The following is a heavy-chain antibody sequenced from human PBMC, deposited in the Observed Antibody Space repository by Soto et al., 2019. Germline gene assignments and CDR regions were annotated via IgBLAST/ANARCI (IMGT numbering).Heavy chain of an antibody. CDR1: GYTFTKYY. CDR2: INPSGCAT. J-gene: IGHJ4*02. V-gene: IGHV1-46*01. D-gene: IGHD1-1*01. Sequence: QVQLVQSGAVVKKPGASVNVSCKASGYTFTKYYMHCLSQAPGQGIELMVIINPSGCATSYAHNFQGRVTMTRDTSTSTVYMDLSSLRSEDTAVYYCARVLGLTTGTLSYFDYWGQGTLVTVSS. CDR3: ARVLGLTTGTLSYFDY.